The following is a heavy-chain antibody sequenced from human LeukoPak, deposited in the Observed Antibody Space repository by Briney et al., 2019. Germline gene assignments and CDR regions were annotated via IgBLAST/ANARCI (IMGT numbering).Heavy chain of an antibody. CDR3: VRGTGY. J-gene: IGHJ4*02. CDR1: GFTFSTYA. V-gene: IGHV3-64D*06. CDR2: ISSNGDNT. Sequence: GGSLRLSCSVPGFTFSTYAMHLVRQAPGKGLEYVSAISSNGDNTYYADSVKGRFTISRDNSKNTLYLQMSSLRADDTAVYYCVRGTGYWGQGTLVTVSS.